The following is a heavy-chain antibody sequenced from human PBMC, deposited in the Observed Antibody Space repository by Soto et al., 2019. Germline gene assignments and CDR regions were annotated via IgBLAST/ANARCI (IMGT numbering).Heavy chain of an antibody. V-gene: IGHV1-3*01. CDR3: ATSEGDCGGGSCYNYYYYYGMDV. D-gene: IGHD2-15*01. J-gene: IGHJ6*01. CDR1: GDTRTDFS. CDR2: LSVGNGDT. Sequence: GASVKVSCKASGDTRTDFSMHWVRHAPGQRPEWMGWLSVGNGDTKYSQKFQGRVTITRDTSARTAYMELSNLRSEDTAVYYCATSEGDCGGGSCYNYYYYYGMDVCRQGTTVTVSS.